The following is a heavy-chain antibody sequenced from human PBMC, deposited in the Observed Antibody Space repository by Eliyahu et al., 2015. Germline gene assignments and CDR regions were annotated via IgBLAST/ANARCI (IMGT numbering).Heavy chain of an antibody. J-gene: IGHJ4*02. V-gene: IGHV4-59*08. CDR1: GXSXSSYY. CDR2: IYYSGST. Sequence: QVQLQESGPGLVKPSETLSLXCXVSGXSXSSYYWSWIRQPPGKGLXWIGYIYYSGSTNYNPSLKSRVTISVDTSKNQFSLKLSSVTAADTAVYYCASRRAVAGKESFDYWGQGTLVTVSS. D-gene: IGHD6-19*01. CDR3: ASRRAVAGKESFDY.